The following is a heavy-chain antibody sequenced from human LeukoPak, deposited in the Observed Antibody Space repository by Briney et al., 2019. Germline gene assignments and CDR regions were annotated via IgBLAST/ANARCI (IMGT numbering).Heavy chain of an antibody. Sequence: GGSLRLSCAASGFTFSSYEMNWVRQAPGKGLEWVSYISSSGRTIYYADSVKGRFSNSRDNAKNSLYLQMNSLRAEDTAVYYCAELGITMIGGVWGKGTTVTISS. J-gene: IGHJ6*04. CDR3: AELGITMIGGV. D-gene: IGHD3-10*02. V-gene: IGHV3-48*03. CDR1: GFTFSSYE. CDR2: ISSSGRTI.